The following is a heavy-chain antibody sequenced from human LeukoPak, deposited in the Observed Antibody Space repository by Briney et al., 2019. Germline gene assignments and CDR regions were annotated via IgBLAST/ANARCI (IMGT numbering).Heavy chain of an antibody. J-gene: IGHJ6*03. V-gene: IGHV3-23*01. CDR1: GFTFSSYA. Sequence: GGSLTLSCAASGFTFSSYAMSWVRQAQGKGLEWVSSLRGSSGNTYYADSVKGRFTISRDNSKNTLYLQMNSLRGEDTAVYYCAKGHTTIFGVIIQNYYYMDVWGKGTTVTVSS. CDR2: LRGSSGNT. D-gene: IGHD3-3*01. CDR3: AKGHTTIFGVIIQNYYYMDV.